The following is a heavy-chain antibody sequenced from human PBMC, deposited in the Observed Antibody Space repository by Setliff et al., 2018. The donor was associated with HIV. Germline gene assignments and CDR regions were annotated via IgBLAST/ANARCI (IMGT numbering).Heavy chain of an antibody. V-gene: IGHV4-34*01. J-gene: IGHJ5*01. Sequence: SETLSLTCAVYGGSFNNYYWSWIRQSPGKGLEWIGEINYSGSTNYNPSLQSRVTITIDTPKKQFSLKVRSVTAADTAVYYCARGFTVVVLPVSHWFDSWGQGTQGTVSS. CDR2: INYSGST. D-gene: IGHD2-15*01. CDR1: GGSFNNYY. CDR3: ARGFTVVVLPVSHWFDS.